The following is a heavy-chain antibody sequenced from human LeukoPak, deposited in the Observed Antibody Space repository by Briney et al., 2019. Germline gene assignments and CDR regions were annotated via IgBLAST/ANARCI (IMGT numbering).Heavy chain of an antibody. V-gene: IGHV4-34*01. D-gene: IGHD6-13*01. CDR1: GGSFSGYY. CDR3: ARRHSTSYYYYYMDV. Sequence: SETLSLTCAVYGGSFSGYYWSWIRQPPGKGLEWIGEINHSGSTNYNPSLKSRVTISVDTSKNQFSLKLSSVTAADTAVYYCARRHSTSYYYYYMDVWGKGTTVTVSS. CDR2: INHSGST. J-gene: IGHJ6*03.